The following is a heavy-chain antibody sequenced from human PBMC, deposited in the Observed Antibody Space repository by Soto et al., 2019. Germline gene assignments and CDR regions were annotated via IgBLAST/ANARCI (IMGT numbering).Heavy chain of an antibody. Sequence: PSETLSLTCAVSGGSISSSNWWSWVRQPPGKGLEWIGEIYHSGSTNYNPSLKSRVTISVDKSKNQFSLKLSSVTAADTAVYYCAREGDDRHFFFDSWGQGTLVTVSS. CDR2: IYHSGST. D-gene: IGHD3-3*02. V-gene: IGHV4-4*02. CDR1: GGSISSSNW. J-gene: IGHJ4*02. CDR3: AREGDDRHFFFDS.